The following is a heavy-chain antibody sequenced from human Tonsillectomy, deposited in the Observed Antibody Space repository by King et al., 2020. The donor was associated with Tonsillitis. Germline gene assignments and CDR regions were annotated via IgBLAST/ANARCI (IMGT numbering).Heavy chain of an antibody. CDR2: ISGSGGST. V-gene: IGHV3-23*04. Sequence: DVQLVESGGGLVQPGGSLRLSCAASEFTFSSYAMTWVRQAPGKGLEWVSTISGSGGSTYYADSVKGRFTISRDNSKNTLYLQMNSLRAEDTAVYYCAKDSGPYYYYYGMDVWGQGTTVTVSS. J-gene: IGHJ6*02. CDR1: EFTFSSYA. CDR3: AKDSGPYYYYYGMDV.